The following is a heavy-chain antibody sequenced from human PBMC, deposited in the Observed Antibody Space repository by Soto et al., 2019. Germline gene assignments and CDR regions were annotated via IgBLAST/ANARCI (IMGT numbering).Heavy chain of an antibody. CDR2: ISAYNGNT. Sequence: VASVKVSCKASGYTFTSYGISWVRRAPGQGLEWMGWISAYNGNTNYAQKLQGRVTMTTDTSTSTAYMELRSLRSDDTAVYYCARDRFDWLLPNWFDPWGQGTLVTVSS. J-gene: IGHJ5*02. V-gene: IGHV1-18*01. CDR3: ARDRFDWLLPNWFDP. D-gene: IGHD3-9*01. CDR1: GYTFTSYG.